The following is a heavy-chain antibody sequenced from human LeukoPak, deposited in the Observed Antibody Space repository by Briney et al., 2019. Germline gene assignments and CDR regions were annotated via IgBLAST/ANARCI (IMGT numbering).Heavy chain of an antibody. Sequence: GESLKISCKGSGYSFTNYRIGWVRQMPGKGLEWMGIIYPGDSNTRYSPSFQGQVTISADKSISTAYLQWSSLEASDTAMYYCARRSGGYSGYDPARWFDPWGQGTLVTVSS. J-gene: IGHJ5*02. CDR2: IYPGDSNT. V-gene: IGHV5-51*01. CDR1: GYSFTNYR. CDR3: ARRSGGYSGYDPARWFDP. D-gene: IGHD5-12*01.